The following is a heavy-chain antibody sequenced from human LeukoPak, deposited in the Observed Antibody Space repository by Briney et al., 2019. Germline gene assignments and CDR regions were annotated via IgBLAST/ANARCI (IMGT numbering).Heavy chain of an antibody. J-gene: IGHJ4*02. D-gene: IGHD2-2*01. CDR1: GGTFSSYA. CDR3: ARVEGLVVVPAAMMDFDY. CDR2: IIPIFGTA. V-gene: IGHV1-69*05. Sequence: SVKVSCKASGGTFSSYAISWVRQAPGQGLEWMGGIIPIFGTANYAQKLQGRVTMTTDTSTSTAYVELRSLRSDDTAVYYCARVEGLVVVPAAMMDFDYWGQGTLVTVSS.